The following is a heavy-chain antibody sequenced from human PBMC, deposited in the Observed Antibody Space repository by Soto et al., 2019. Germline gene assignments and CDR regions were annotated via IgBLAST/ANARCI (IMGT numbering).Heavy chain of an antibody. CDR1: GFTLSSYA. V-gene: IGHV3-23*01. J-gene: IGHJ4*02. D-gene: IGHD6-19*01. Sequence: RLSCAASGFTLSSYAMSWVRQAPGKGLEWVAAISGSGTSTYYADSVKGRFTISKDNSKNTLYLQMNSLRAEDTAVYYCAKDRYSSSRIFDYWGQGTLVTVSS. CDR2: ISGSGTST. CDR3: AKDRYSSSRIFDY.